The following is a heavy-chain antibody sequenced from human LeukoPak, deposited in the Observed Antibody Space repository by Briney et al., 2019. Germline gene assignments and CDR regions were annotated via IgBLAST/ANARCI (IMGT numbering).Heavy chain of an antibody. CDR2: IYYSGST. V-gene: IGHV4-59*01. CDR3: ARGGGYYPLYYYYYMDV. D-gene: IGHD3-3*01. CDR1: GGSISSYY. J-gene: IGHJ6*03. Sequence: PSETLSPTCTVSGGSISSYYWSWIRQPPGKGLEWIGYIYYSGSTNYNPSLKSRVTISVDTSKNQFSLKLSSVTAADTAVYYCARGGGYYPLYYYYYMDVWGKGTTVTVSS.